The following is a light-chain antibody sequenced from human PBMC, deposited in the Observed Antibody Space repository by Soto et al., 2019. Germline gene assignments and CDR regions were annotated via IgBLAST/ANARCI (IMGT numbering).Light chain of an antibody. CDR2: GAS. Sequence: EIVMTQSPATLCVSPGERATLSCRASQSVSSKLAWYQQKPGQAPRLLIYGASTRATGIPARFTGSGSGTEFTLTISSLQFDDSAVYYCQQYNNWWTFGQGTKVDIK. V-gene: IGKV3-15*01. CDR3: QQYNNWWT. J-gene: IGKJ1*01. CDR1: QSVSSK.